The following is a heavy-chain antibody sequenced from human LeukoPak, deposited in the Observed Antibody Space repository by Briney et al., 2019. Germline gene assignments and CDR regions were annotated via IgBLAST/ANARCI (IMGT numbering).Heavy chain of an antibody. CDR2: IGASGGST. CDR1: GFTFSSYG. J-gene: IGHJ3*01. CDR3: AKGATVNNLYEAFDV. D-gene: IGHD4-17*01. V-gene: IGHV3-23*01. Sequence: GGSLRLSCAASGFTFSSYGMHWVRQAPGKGLEWVSIIGASGGSTHYADSVKGRFVVSRDNSKKTLYLQMNSLRAEDTALYYCAKGATVNNLYEAFDVWGQGTMVTVSS.